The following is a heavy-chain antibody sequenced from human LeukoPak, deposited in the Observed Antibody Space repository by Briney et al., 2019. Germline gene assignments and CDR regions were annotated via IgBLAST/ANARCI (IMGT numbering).Heavy chain of an antibody. D-gene: IGHD1-26*01. CDR2: IYYSGST. Sequence: SETLSLTCTVSGGSISSSSYYWGWIRQPPGKGLEWIGSIYYSGSTNYNPSLKSRVTISVDTSKNQFSLKLSSVTAADTAVYYCARQMGRSYPRLYFDYWGQGTLVTVSS. J-gene: IGHJ4*02. V-gene: IGHV4-39*01. CDR3: ARQMGRSYPRLYFDY. CDR1: GGSISSSSYY.